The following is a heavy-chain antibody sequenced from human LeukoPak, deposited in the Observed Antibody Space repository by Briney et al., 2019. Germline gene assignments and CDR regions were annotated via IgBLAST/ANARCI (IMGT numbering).Heavy chain of an antibody. CDR2: ISSDGGTK. Sequence: GGSLRLSCTASKFTFSNYGMQWVRQAPGKGLEWVAVISSDGGTKYYADSVKGRFTLSRDNSRNTLDLQMNSLGPEDTAVYHCAKEYDSGGYGAYFDYWGQGTTVTVSS. V-gene: IGHV3-30*18. D-gene: IGHD3-10*01. CDR3: AKEYDSGGYGAYFDY. CDR1: KFTFSNYG. J-gene: IGHJ4*03.